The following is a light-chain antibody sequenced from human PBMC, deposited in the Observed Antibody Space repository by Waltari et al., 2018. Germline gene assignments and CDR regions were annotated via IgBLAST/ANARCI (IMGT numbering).Light chain of an antibody. CDR2: GAS. J-gene: IGKJ1*01. V-gene: IGKV3-20*01. CDR1: QSVSRA. Sequence: EFVLTQSPGTLSFSLGGRATLSFRASQSVSRALAWYQQKPGQAPRLLIYGASTRATGIPDRFSGSGSGTDFNLTISRLEPDDFAVYYCQHYLRFPGTFGQGTTVEI. CDR3: QHYLRFPGT.